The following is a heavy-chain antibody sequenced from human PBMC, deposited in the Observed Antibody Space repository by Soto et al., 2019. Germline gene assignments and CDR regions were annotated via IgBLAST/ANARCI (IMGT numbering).Heavy chain of an antibody. V-gene: IGHV3-23*01. J-gene: IGHJ4*02. CDR1: GFTFSSYA. CDR3: AKDLYRDIVATFDY. CDR2: ISGSGGST. D-gene: IGHD5-12*01. Sequence: EVQLLESGGGLVQPGGSLRLSCAASGFTFSSYAMSWVRQAPGKGLEWVSAISGSGGSTYYADSVKGRFTISRANSKNTLYVQMNSLRAEDTAVYYCAKDLYRDIVATFDYWGQGTLVTVSS.